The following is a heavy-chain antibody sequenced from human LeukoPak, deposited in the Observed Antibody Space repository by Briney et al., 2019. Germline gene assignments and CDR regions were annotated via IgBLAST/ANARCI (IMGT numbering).Heavy chain of an antibody. CDR3: ARVRYYGSGAGQYWYFDL. D-gene: IGHD3-10*01. J-gene: IGHJ2*01. Sequence: SVKVSCKASGGTFSSYAISWVRQAPGQGLEWMGGIIPIFDTANYAQKFQDRVTITADGSTSTAYMYLSSLRSEDTAMYYCARVRYYGSGAGQYWYFDLWGRGTLVTVSS. CDR2: IIPIFDTA. CDR1: GGTFSSYA. V-gene: IGHV1-69*13.